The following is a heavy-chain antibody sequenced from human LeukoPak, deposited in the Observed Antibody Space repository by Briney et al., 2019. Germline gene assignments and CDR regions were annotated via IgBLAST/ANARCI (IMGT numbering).Heavy chain of an antibody. CDR3: AKDHLREPYHYDSSGYYYVGYFDY. Sequence: PGRSLRLSCAASGFTFSSYGMHWVRQAPGKGLEWVAVISYDGSNKYYADSVKGRFTISRDNSKNTLYLQMNSLRAEDTAVYYCAKDHLREPYHYDSSGYYYVGYFDYWGQGTLVTVSS. CDR1: GFTFSSYG. D-gene: IGHD3-22*01. J-gene: IGHJ4*02. V-gene: IGHV3-30*18. CDR2: ISYDGSNK.